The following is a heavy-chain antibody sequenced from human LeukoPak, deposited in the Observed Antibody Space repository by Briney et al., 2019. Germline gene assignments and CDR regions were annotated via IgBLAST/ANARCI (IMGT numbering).Heavy chain of an antibody. CDR3: ARGGDDFWTGLKPFDY. CDR2: MNPNSGNT. V-gene: IGHV1-8*03. Sequence: GASVKVSCKASGYTFTSYDINWVRQATGQGLEWMGWMNPNSGNTGYAQKFQGRVTITRNTSISTADMELSSLRSEDTAVYYCARGGDDFWTGLKPFDYWGQGTLVTVSS. D-gene: IGHD3/OR15-3a*01. J-gene: IGHJ4*02. CDR1: GYTFTSYD.